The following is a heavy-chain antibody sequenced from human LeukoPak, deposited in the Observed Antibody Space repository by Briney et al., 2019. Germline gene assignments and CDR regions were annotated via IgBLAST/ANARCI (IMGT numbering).Heavy chain of an antibody. D-gene: IGHD2-21*02. CDR3: ARYGAYCGGDCYSYYYCYMDV. CDR1: GFTFSSYS. V-gene: IGHV3-48*04. Sequence: GGSLRLSCAASGFTFSSYSMNWVRQAPGKGLEWVSYISSSGSTIYYADSVKGRFTISRDNAKNSLYLQMNSLRAEDTAVYYCARYGAYCGGDCYSYYYCYMDVWGKGTTVTVSS. J-gene: IGHJ6*03. CDR2: ISSSGSTI.